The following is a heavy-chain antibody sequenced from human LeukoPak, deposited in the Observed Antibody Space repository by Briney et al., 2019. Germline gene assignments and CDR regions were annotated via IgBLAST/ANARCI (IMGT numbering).Heavy chain of an antibody. CDR1: GYTFTGYY. CDR3: ARDGIAAAGTPYYFDY. Sequence: ASVKVSCKASGYTFTGYYMHWVRQAPGQGLEWMGRINPNSGGTNYAQKFQGRVTMTRDTSISTAYMELSRLRSDDTAVYYCARDGIAAAGTPYYFDYWGQGTLVTVSS. V-gene: IGHV1-2*06. D-gene: IGHD6-13*01. J-gene: IGHJ4*02. CDR2: INPNSGGT.